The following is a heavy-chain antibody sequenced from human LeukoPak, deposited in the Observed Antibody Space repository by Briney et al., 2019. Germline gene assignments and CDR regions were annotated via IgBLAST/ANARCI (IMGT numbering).Heavy chain of an antibody. D-gene: IGHD3-22*01. CDR3: TTESDDSSGYYDY. V-gene: IGHV3-15*01. CDR2: IKSKTDGGTT. CDR1: GFTFSSAW. J-gene: IGHJ4*02. Sequence: GGSLRLSCAASGFTFSSAWMSWVRQAPGKGLEWVGRIKSKTDGGTTDYAAPVKGRFTISRGDSKNTLYPQMNSLKTEDTAVYYCTTESDDSSGYYDYWGQGTLVTVSS.